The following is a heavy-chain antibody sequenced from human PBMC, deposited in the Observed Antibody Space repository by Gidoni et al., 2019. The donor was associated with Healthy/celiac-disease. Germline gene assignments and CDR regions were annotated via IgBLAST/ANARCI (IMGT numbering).Heavy chain of an antibody. CDR3: ARGLKRSMVRGAHYNWFDP. Sequence: QVQLQQWGAGLLKPSETLSLTCAVYGGSFSGYYWSWIRQPPGKGLEWIGEINHSGSTNYNPSLKSRVTISVDTSKNQFSLKLSSVTAADTAVYYCARGLKRSMVRGAHYNWFDPWGQGTLVTVSS. J-gene: IGHJ5*02. D-gene: IGHD3-10*01. CDR1: GGSFSGYY. V-gene: IGHV4-34*01. CDR2: INHSGST.